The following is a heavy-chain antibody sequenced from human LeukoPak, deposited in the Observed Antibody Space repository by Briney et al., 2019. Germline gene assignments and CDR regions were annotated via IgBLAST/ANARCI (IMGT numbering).Heavy chain of an antibody. D-gene: IGHD3-16*01. Sequence: SETLSLTCGVFGGSFSGYYWSWLRQPPGKGLEWIGEIIHSSSINYNASLMSRVTISLDMSKNQFSLKMTSVTAADTAVYYCASSGGGPHWYFDYWGQGTLVTVSS. J-gene: IGHJ4*02. CDR3: ASSGGGPHWYFDY. V-gene: IGHV4-34*12. CDR2: IIHSSSI. CDR1: GGSFSGYY.